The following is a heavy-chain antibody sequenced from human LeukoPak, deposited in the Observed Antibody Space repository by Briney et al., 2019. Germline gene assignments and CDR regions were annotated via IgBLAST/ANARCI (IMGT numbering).Heavy chain of an antibody. CDR2: ISYDGKNK. CDR3: AKELRQMTNFDY. CDR1: GFTFSNYG. Sequence: PGKSLRLSCAASGFTFSNYGMHWVRQAPGKGLEWVTVISYDGKNKYYGDSVKGRFAISRDNSNNMLYLQMNSLRTEDTAVYYCAKELRQMTNFDYWGQGTLVTVSS. J-gene: IGHJ4*02. V-gene: IGHV3-30*18.